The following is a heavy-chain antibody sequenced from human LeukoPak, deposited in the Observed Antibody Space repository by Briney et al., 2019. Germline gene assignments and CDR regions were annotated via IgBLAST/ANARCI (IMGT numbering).Heavy chain of an antibody. CDR1: GGSISSGGYS. V-gene: IGHV4-30-2*02. J-gene: IGHJ5*02. CDR3: ARGEYSSSGRWFDP. Sequence: PSQTLSLTCVVSGGSISSGGYSWGWIRQPPGKGLEWIGYIYHSGSIYYNLSLKSRVTISVDTSKNQFSLKLSSVTAADTAVYYCARGEYSSSGRWFDPWGQGTLVTVSS. D-gene: IGHD6-6*01. CDR2: IYHSGSI.